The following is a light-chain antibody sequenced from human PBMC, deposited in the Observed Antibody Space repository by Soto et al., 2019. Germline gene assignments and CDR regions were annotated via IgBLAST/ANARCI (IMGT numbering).Light chain of an antibody. CDR2: GAS. CDR3: QQRQYWPPIT. CDR1: QSLTSRY. J-gene: IGKJ5*01. Sequence: ETVMTQSPAALSVSPGERATLSCRASQSLTSRYVVWYQQKPGQAPRLLIYGASNRATGIPDRFSGSGSGTDFTLTIRRLEPEDCAIYYCQQRQYWPPITFGQGTRLEIK. V-gene: IGKV3D-20*02.